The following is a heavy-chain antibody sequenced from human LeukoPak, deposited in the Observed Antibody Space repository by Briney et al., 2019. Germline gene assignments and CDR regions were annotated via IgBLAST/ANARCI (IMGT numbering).Heavy chain of an antibody. Sequence: GGSLRLSCAASGFTFRSHWMFWVRQVPGKGLEWVSVIYSGGSTYYADSVKGRFTISRDNSKNTLYLQMNSLRAEDTAVYYCARYYGSGSYYAARYYYGMDVWGQGTTVTVSS. D-gene: IGHD3-10*01. V-gene: IGHV3-66*01. CDR1: GFTFRSHW. CDR2: IYSGGST. CDR3: ARYYGSGSYYAARYYYGMDV. J-gene: IGHJ6*02.